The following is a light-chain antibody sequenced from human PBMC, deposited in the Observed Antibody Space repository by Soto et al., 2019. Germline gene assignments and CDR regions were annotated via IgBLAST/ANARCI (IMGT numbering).Light chain of an antibody. V-gene: IGKV3-15*01. CDR3: QHYYNTPPT. Sequence: IMMTQSPATLSVSLGERATLSLIAGQTIYSNVAWYQQRPGQAPRLLIYGASTRATGIPARFSGSGSGTDFTLTISSLQAEDVAVYYCQHYYNTPPTFGGGTKVDIK. J-gene: IGKJ4*01. CDR2: GAS. CDR1: QTIYSN.